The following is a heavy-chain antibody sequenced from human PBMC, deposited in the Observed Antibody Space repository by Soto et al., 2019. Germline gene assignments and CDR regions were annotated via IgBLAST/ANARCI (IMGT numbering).Heavy chain of an antibody. D-gene: IGHD2-2*01. J-gene: IGHJ5*02. CDR2: IYYSGST. CDR3: AREFGGLRVVPAAKEPKPYNCFAP. V-gene: IGHV4-30-4*01. Sequence: SETLSLTCTVSGGSISSGDYYWSWIRQPPGKGLEWIGYIYYSGSTYYNPSLKSRVTISVDTSKNQFSLKLSSVTAADTDVYYWAREFGGLRVVPAAKEPKPYNCFAPWGRETRVTVSS. CDR1: GGSISSGDYY.